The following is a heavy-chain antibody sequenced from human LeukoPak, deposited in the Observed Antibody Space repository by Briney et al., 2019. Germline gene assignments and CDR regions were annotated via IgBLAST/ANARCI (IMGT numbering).Heavy chain of an antibody. CDR2: IYYSGST. CDR1: GGSISSGDYY. V-gene: IGHV4-30-4*08. D-gene: IGHD6-6*01. J-gene: IGHJ6*03. Sequence: KPSQTLSLTCTVSGGSISSGDYYWSWIRQPPGKGLEWIGYIYYSGSTYYNPSLKSRVTISVDTSKNQFSLKLSSVTAADTAVYYCARVRRSDYYYYYYMDVWGKGTTVTVSS. CDR3: ARVRRSDYYYYYYMDV.